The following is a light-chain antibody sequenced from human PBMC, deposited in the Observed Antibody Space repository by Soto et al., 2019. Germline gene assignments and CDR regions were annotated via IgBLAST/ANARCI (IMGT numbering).Light chain of an antibody. Sequence: QSALTQPPSASGSPGQSVTISCTGTTSDIGAYNYVSWYQQRPGKAPKLIIYEVSKRPSGVPDRFSGSKSGNTASQTVSGLQAEDEADYYCSSYAGSNNFEVFGGGTKLTVL. CDR1: TSDIGAYNY. V-gene: IGLV2-8*01. CDR2: EVS. J-gene: IGLJ2*01. CDR3: SSYAGSNNFEV.